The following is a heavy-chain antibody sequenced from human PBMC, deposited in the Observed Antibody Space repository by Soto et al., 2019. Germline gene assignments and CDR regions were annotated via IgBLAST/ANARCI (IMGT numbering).Heavy chain of an antibody. CDR1: GFTFSSYS. Sequence: GGSLRLSCAASGFTFSSYSMNWVRQAPVKVLEWVSSISSSSSYIYYADSLKGRSTISRDNAKNSLYLQMNSLRAEDTAVYYCARDIVVVPAAAGHYYYYGMDVWGQGTTVTVSS. CDR3: ARDIVVVPAAAGHYYYYGMDV. CDR2: ISSSSSYI. J-gene: IGHJ6*02. V-gene: IGHV3-21*01. D-gene: IGHD2-2*01.